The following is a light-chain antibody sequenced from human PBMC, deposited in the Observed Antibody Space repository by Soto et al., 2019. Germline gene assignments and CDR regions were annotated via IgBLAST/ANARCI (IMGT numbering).Light chain of an antibody. CDR1: SGHSSYA. V-gene: IGLV4-69*01. J-gene: IGLJ2*01. CDR2: LNSDGSH. Sequence: QLVLTQSPSASASRGASVKLTCTLSSGHSSYAIAWHQQQPEKGPRYLMKLNSDGSHSKGDGIPDRFSGSSSGAERYLTISSLQSEDEADYYCQTWGTGIVLFGGGTKLTVL. CDR3: QTWGTGIVL.